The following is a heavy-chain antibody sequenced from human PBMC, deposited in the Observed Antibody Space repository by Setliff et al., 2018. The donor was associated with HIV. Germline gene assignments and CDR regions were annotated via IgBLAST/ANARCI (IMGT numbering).Heavy chain of an antibody. J-gene: IGHJ6*03. CDR2: ISYNGGTT. CDR1: GFTFSNYA. Sequence: PGGSLRLSCVASGFTFSNYAMHWVRQAPGKGLEYVSTISYNGGTTYYADSVKGRFTISRDNSKNTLYLQMNSLTAEDTAVYYCAKVREVYYYYYMDVWGKGTTVTVSS. V-gene: IGHV3-64*04. CDR3: AKVREVYYYYYMDV. D-gene: IGHD1-26*01.